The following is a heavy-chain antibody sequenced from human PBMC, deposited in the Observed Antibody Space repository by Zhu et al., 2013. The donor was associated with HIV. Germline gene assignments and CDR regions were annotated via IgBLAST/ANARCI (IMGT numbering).Heavy chain of an antibody. J-gene: IGHJ6*02. Sequence: AELVQSGAEVVRPGASVTVSCKSSGYAFVGYYMHWVRQAPGQGFEWMGWINPDSGATDYAQKFLGRVSITRDTSIESAFMEVRRLTADDTAVYYCARPLIAVTVEAAMEVWGQGTTVTVSS. D-gene: IGHD6-19*01. CDR1: GYAFVGYY. CDR3: ARPLIAVTVEAAMEV. V-gene: IGHV1-2*02. CDR2: INPDSGAT.